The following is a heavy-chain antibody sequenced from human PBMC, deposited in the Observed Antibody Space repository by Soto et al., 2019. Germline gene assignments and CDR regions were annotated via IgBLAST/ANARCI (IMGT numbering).Heavy chain of an antibody. CDR3: ARGSPVGSGYDLMFQQFDF. Sequence: ASVKVSCKASGGTFSTYAITWVRHAPGQGXEWMGGISPIFGSANYAQQFQGRVTITADESTNTAHMELSSLRSEDTAVYYCARGSPVGSGYDLMFQQFDFWGQGTLVTVSS. D-gene: IGHD5-12*01. CDR1: GGTFSTYA. V-gene: IGHV1-69*13. J-gene: IGHJ4*02. CDR2: ISPIFGSA.